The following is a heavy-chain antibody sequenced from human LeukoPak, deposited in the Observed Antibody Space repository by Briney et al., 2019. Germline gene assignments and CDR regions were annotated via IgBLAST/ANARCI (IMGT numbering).Heavy chain of an antibody. J-gene: IGHJ4*02. V-gene: IGHV3-23*01. Sequence: GGSLRLSCAASGFTFSSYAMSWVRQAPGKGLEWVSANSGSGGSTYYADSVKGRFTISRDNSKNTLYLQMSSLRAEDTAVYYCARAPSSSWWNFDYWGQGTLVTVSS. CDR1: GFTFSSYA. CDR2: NSGSGGST. D-gene: IGHD6-13*01. CDR3: ARAPSSSWWNFDY.